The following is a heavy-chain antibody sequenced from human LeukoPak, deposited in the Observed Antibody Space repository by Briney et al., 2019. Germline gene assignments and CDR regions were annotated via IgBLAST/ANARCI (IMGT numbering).Heavy chain of an antibody. CDR1: GYTFTGYY. Sequence: ASVKVSCKASGYTFTGYYMHWVRQAPGQGLEWMGWINPNSGGTNYAQKFQGRVTMTRDTSISTAHMELSRLRSDDTAVYYCARRGTMVVTEYYFDYWGQGTLVTVSS. V-gene: IGHV1-2*02. D-gene: IGHD4-23*01. CDR3: ARRGTMVVTEYYFDY. CDR2: INPNSGGT. J-gene: IGHJ4*02.